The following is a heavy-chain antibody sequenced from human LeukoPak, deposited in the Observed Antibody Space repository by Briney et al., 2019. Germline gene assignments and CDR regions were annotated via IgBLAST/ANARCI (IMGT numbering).Heavy chain of an antibody. CDR3: ARGGRSGSYTYYFDY. V-gene: IGHV4-59*01. J-gene: IGHJ4*02. D-gene: IGHD1-26*01. CDR1: GGTISGYY. CDR2: VHYSGTT. Sequence: SETLSLTCTVSGGTISGYYWSWIRQPPGRGLELVGNVHYSGTTNYSPSLKSRVTISVDSSKKQFSLKLTSVTAADTAVYYCARGGRSGSYTYYFDYWGLGSLVTVSS.